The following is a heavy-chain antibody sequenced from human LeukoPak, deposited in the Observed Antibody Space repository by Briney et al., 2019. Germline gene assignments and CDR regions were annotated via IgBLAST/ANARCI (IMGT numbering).Heavy chain of an antibody. CDR1: GGTFSSYA. V-gene: IGHV1-69*13. Sequence: GASVKVSCKASGGTFSSYAISWVRQAPGQGLEWMGGIIPIFGTANYAQKFQGRVTITADESTSTAYMELSSLRSEDTAVYYCARDQYSSGWSGSGNFDYWGQGTLVTVSS. CDR3: ARDQYSSGWSGSGNFDY. CDR2: IIPIFGTA. D-gene: IGHD6-19*01. J-gene: IGHJ4*02.